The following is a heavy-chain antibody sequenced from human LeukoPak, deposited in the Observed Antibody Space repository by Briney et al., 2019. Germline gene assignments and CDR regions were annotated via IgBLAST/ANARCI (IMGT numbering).Heavy chain of an antibody. CDR3: ARQANYDYVWGSYRYTGPRFYYYYGMDV. CDR1: GGSIISHY. D-gene: IGHD3-16*02. V-gene: IGHV4-39*01. CDR2: IYYSGST. J-gene: IGHJ6*02. Sequence: SETLSLTCTVSGGSIISHYWGWIRQPPGKGLEWIGSIYYSGSTYYNPSLKSRVTISVDTSKNQFSLKLSSVTAADTAVYYCARQANYDYVWGSYRYTGPRFYYYYGMDVWGQGTTVTVSS.